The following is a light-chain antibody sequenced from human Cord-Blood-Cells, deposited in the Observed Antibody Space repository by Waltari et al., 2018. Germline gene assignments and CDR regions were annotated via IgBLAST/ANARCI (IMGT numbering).Light chain of an antibody. J-gene: IGKJ4*01. Sequence: EIVLTQSPGTLSLSPGERATLTCRASQSVSSSYLAGYQQKPGQAPMLLIYGASSRATGIPDRFVGSWSGTGFALTISRLEPEDFAVYYCEQYGSSPLTFGGGTKVEIK. CDR1: QSVSSSY. CDR2: GAS. CDR3: EQYGSSPLT. V-gene: IGKV3-20*01.